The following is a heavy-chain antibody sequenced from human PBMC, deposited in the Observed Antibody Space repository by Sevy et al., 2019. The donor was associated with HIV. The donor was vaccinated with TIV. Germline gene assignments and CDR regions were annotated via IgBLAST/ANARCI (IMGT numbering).Heavy chain of an antibody. CDR1: GFSLSTSGVG. J-gene: IGHJ4*02. CDR2: IYWDDDK. D-gene: IGHD2-8*01. V-gene: IGHV2-5*02. Sequence: SGPTLVNPTQTLTLTCTFSGFSLSTSGVGVGWIRQPPGKALEWLALIYWDDDKRYSPSLKNRLTITKDTSKNQVILTTTNMDPVDTATYYCAHRRDDTVVMVYGDFDYWGQGTLATVSS. CDR3: AHRRDDTVVMVYGDFDY.